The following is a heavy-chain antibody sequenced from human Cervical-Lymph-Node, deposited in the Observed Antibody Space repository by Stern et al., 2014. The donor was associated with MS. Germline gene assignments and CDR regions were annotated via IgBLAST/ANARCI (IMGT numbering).Heavy chain of an antibody. J-gene: IGHJ4*02. V-gene: IGHV1-69*01. CDR2: IIPIFGTA. Sequence: VQLVESGAEVKKPGSSVKVSCKASGGTFSSYAISWVRQAPGQGLDWMGGIIPIFGTANYAQKFQGRVTITADESTSTAYMELSSLRSEDTAVYYCATAPRDGYNYWFFDYWGQGTLVTVSS. CDR3: ATAPRDGYNYWFFDY. D-gene: IGHD5-24*01. CDR1: GGTFSSYA.